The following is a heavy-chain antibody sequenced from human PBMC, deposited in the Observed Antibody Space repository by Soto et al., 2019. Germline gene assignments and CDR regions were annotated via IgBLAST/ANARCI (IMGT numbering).Heavy chain of an antibody. D-gene: IGHD5-12*01. CDR2: IYHSGST. V-gene: IGHV4-30-2*01. Sequence: QLQLQESGSGLVKPSQTLSLTCAVSGGSISSGGYSWSWIRHPPGKGLEWIRYIYHSGSTYYNPSLKSRVTISVDRCKNQFSLKLSSVTAADTAVYYCAAGGGLPRYYWGQGTLVTVSS. CDR3: AAGGGLPRYY. CDR1: GGSISSGGYS. J-gene: IGHJ4*02.